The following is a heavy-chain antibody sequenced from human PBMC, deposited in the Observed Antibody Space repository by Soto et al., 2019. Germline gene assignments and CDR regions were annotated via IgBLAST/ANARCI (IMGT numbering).Heavy chain of an antibody. CDR3: ARGKRYYSNYPYGYYGMDV. CDR2: ISAYNGNT. Sequence: ASVKVSCKASGYTFTSYGISWVRQAPGQGLEWMGWISAYNGNTNYAQKLQGRVTMTTDTSTSTAYMELRSLRSDDTAVYYCARGKRYYSNYPYGYYGMDVWGQGTTVTVSS. D-gene: IGHD4-4*01. J-gene: IGHJ6*02. CDR1: GYTFTSYG. V-gene: IGHV1-18*01.